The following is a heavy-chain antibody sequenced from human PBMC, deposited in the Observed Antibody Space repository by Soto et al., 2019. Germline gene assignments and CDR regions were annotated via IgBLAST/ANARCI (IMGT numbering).Heavy chain of an antibody. CDR3: ARERGSSGLVV. CDR2: ISSTSSFI. CDR1: GFTFSHYS. J-gene: IGHJ6*02. D-gene: IGHD3-16*02. V-gene: IGHV3-21*01. Sequence: VRLVESGGGLVKPGASLRLSCAASGFTFSHYSMNWVRQAPGKGLEWVSSISSTSSFIYNADSVRGRFTTSRDNAKDSLFLQMNSLRGDDTGVYYCARERGSSGLVVWGQGATVIVSS.